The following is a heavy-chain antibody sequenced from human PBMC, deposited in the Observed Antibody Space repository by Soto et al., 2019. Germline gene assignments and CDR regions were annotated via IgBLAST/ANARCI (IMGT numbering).Heavy chain of an antibody. Sequence: QVQLVQSGAEVKKPGASVKVSCKASGYTFTDYYMHWVRQAPGQGLELMGWITPNSGGTKYAQTCQDWVTMTADTSISPASLELSRLRSDHTAVYYCARELRSGYYKYWYFDLWGRGTLVTVSS. CDR1: GYTFTDYY. CDR3: ARELRSGYYKYWYFDL. CDR2: ITPNSGGT. V-gene: IGHV1-2*04. J-gene: IGHJ2*01. D-gene: IGHD3-3*01.